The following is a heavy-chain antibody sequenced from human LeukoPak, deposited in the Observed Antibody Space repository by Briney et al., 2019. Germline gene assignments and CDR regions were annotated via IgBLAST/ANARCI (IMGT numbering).Heavy chain of an antibody. Sequence: GGSLRLSCAASGLTGSHNYVSWVRQAPGKGLEWVSAIHTSGDTCYADSVKGRFTISRDTSKNTLYLQINTLRVEDTAVYYCIVFGDSIHWGQGTLVTVSS. CDR2: IHTSGDT. J-gene: IGHJ4*02. V-gene: IGHV3-53*01. D-gene: IGHD4-17*01. CDR1: GLTGSHNY. CDR3: IVFGDSIH.